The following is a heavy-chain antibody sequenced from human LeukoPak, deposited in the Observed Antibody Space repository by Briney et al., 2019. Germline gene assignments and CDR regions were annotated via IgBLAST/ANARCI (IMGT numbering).Heavy chain of an antibody. D-gene: IGHD6-19*01. Sequence: PGGSLRLSCAASGFTFSSYGMHWVRQAPGKGLEWVAVIWYDGSNKYYADSVKGRFTISRDNSKNTLYLQMNSLRAEDTAVYYCAKEKQWLDLRGYFDYWGQGTLVTVSS. CDR2: IWYDGSNK. CDR3: AKEKQWLDLRGYFDY. CDR1: GFTFSSYG. J-gene: IGHJ4*02. V-gene: IGHV3-33*06.